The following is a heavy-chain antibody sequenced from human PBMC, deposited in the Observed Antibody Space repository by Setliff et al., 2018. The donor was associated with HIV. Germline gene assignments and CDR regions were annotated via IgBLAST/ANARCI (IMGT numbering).Heavy chain of an antibody. CDR1: GGSFSGYY. CDR3: AAFFVTPLMTQDF. D-gene: IGHD4-17*01. CDR2: INHRGDT. J-gene: IGHJ4*02. Sequence: SETLSLTCAVYGGSFSGYYWTWIRQPPGKGLEWIGDINHRGDTKYNPSLRSRVTISRDPSTKQFSLKMTSMTAADTAVYYCAAFFVTPLMTQDFWGQGTLVTVSS. V-gene: IGHV4-34*01.